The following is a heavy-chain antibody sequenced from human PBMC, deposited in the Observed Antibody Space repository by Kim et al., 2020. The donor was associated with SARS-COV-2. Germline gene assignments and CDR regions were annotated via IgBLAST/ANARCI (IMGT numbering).Heavy chain of an antibody. CDR3: ARASSGYSYGFYYYYGMDV. D-gene: IGHD5-18*01. CDR2: IIPIFGTA. Sequence: SVKVSCKASGGTFSSYAISWVRQAPGQGLEWMGGIIPIFGTANYAQKFQGRVTITADESTSTAYMELSSLRSEDTAVYYCARASSGYSYGFYYYYGMDVWGQGTTVTVSS. V-gene: IGHV1-69*13. CDR1: GGTFSSYA. J-gene: IGHJ6*02.